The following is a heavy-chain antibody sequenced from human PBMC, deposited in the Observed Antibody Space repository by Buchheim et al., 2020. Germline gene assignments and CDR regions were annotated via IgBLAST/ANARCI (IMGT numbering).Heavy chain of an antibody. CDR1: GGSFSGYY. CDR2: INHSGST. J-gene: IGHJ6*02. Sequence: QVQLQQWGAGLLKPSETLSLTCAVYGGSFSGYYWSWIRQPPGKGLEWIGEINHSGSTNYNPSLKRRVTKSVNTSKNQFSRKLSSVTAADTAVYYCARHPYCTNGVCYSYYYGMDVWGQGTT. D-gene: IGHD2-8*01. CDR3: ARHPYCTNGVCYSYYYGMDV. V-gene: IGHV4-34*01.